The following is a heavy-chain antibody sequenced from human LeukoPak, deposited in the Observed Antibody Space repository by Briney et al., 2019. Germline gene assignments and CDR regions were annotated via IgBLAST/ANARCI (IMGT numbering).Heavy chain of an antibody. CDR3: ARDREDYDFWSGYYNGVHAFDI. CDR1: GGSISSGSYY. Sequence: SQTLSLTCTVSGGSISSGSYYWGWIRQPAGKGLEWIGRIYTSGGTNYNPSLKSRVTISVDTSKNQFSLKLSSVTAADTAVYYCARDREDYDFWSGYYNGVHAFDIWGQGTMVTVSS. V-gene: IGHV4-61*02. CDR2: IYTSGGT. D-gene: IGHD3-3*01. J-gene: IGHJ3*02.